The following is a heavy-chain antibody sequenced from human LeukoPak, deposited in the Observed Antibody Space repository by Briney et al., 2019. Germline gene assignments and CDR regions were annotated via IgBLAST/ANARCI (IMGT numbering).Heavy chain of an antibody. V-gene: IGHV3-30*18. CDR2: ISYDGSIK. D-gene: IGHD3-10*01. J-gene: IGHJ4*01. CDR3: AKEFILYGSGSFPFDY. CDR1: GFTLSYYG. Sequence: GGSLRLSCAASGFTLSYYGMHWVRQAPGKGLEWVAVISYDGSIKYYADSVKGRFTISRDNSKNTLYLQMNTLRAEDTAVYYCAKEFILYGSGSFPFDYWGQRTLVTVSS.